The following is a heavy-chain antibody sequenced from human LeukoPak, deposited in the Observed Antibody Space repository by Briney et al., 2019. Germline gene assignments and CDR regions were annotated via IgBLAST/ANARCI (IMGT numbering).Heavy chain of an antibody. CDR1: GYTFTGYY. D-gene: IGHD2-2*01. V-gene: IGHV1-2*02. CDR3: ARDEVVVVPAAPEQYYYYYGMDV. Sequence: ASVKVSCKASGYTFTGYYMHWVRQAPGQGLEWMGWINPNSGGTNYAQKFQGRVTTTRDTSISTAYMELSRLRSDDTAVYYCARDEVVVVPAAPEQYYYYYGMDVWGQGTTVTVSS. J-gene: IGHJ6*02. CDR2: INPNSGGT.